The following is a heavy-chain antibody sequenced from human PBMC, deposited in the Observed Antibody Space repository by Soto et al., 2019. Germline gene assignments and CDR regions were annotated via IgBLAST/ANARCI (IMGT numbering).Heavy chain of an antibody. CDR1: GFTFSRFE. D-gene: IGHD3-10*01. V-gene: IGHV3-48*03. CDR3: TRAAWFPYLSFY. Sequence: GGSLRLSCAAYGFTFSRFELHWVRQAPGKGLEWISYISSSGSTAYYASSVEGRFTISRDNANNSVYLQMDSLRAEDTALYYCTRAAWFPYLSFYWGQGALVTVSS. CDR2: ISSSGSTA. J-gene: IGHJ4*02.